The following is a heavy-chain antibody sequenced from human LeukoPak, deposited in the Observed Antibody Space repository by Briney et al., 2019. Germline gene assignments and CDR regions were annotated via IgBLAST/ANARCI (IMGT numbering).Heavy chain of an antibody. CDR3: AGLPRDYVWGSYLY. D-gene: IGHD3-16*02. J-gene: IGHJ4*02. Sequence: GGSLRLSCAASGFTVSSYEMNWVRQAPGKGLEWVSYISSSGSTIYYADSVKGRFTISRDNAKNSLYLQMHSLRAEDTAVYYCAGLPRDYVWGSYLYWGQGTLVTVSS. V-gene: IGHV3-48*03. CDR1: GFTVSSYE. CDR2: ISSSGSTI.